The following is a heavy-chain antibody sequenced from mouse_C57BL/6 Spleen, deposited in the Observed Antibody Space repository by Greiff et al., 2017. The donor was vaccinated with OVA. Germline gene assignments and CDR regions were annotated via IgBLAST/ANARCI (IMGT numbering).Heavy chain of an antibody. CDR1: GFTFTDYG. V-gene: IGHV5-17*01. CDR2: ISSGSSTI. J-gene: IGHJ4*01. CDR3: AGGLTRAMEY. Sequence: EVNVVESGGGLVKPGGSLKLSCAASGFTFTDYGMHWVRQAPEKGLEWVAYISSGSSTIYYADTVKGRVTISRDNANNTLFLQMTSLRSEDTAMYYCAGGLTRAMEYWGKGTSVTVSS. D-gene: IGHD6-1*01.